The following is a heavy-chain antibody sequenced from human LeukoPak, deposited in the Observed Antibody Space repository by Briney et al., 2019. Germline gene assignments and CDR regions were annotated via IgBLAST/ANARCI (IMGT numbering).Heavy chain of an antibody. CDR2: ISGSGGST. Sequence: GGSLRLSCAASGFTFSSYGMHWVRQAPGKGLEWVSSISGSGGSTYYADSVKGRFTISRDNSKNTLYLQMNSLRAEDTAVYYCAKFRPGSGIDYWGQGTLVTVSS. V-gene: IGHV3-23*01. J-gene: IGHJ4*02. D-gene: IGHD3-10*01. CDR1: GFTFSSYG. CDR3: AKFRPGSGIDY.